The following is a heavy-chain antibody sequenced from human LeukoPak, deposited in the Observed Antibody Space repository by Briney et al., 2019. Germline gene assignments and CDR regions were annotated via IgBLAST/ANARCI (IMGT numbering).Heavy chain of an antibody. V-gene: IGHV1-46*01. CDR3: AKGTGYYDSSGYYYWEYFQH. CDR2: INPSGGST. D-gene: IGHD3-22*01. J-gene: IGHJ1*01. Sequence: ASVKVSCKASGYTFTSYYMHWVRQAPGQGLEWMGIINPSGGSTSYAQKFQGRVTMTRDTSASTAYMELSSLRSEDTAVYYCAKGTGYYDSSGYYYWEYFQHWGQGTLVTVSS. CDR1: GYTFTSYY.